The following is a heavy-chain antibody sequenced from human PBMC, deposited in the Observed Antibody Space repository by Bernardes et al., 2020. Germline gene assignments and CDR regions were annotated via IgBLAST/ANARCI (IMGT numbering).Heavy chain of an antibody. CDR2: ISYDGSNK. J-gene: IGHJ4*02. CDR1: GFTFSSYG. Sequence: GGSLRLSCAASGFTFSSYGMHWVRQAPGKGLEWVAVISYDGSNKYYADSVKGRFTISRDNSKNTLYLQMNSLRAEDTAVYYCAKDSFIAAALDYWGQGTLVTVSS. V-gene: IGHV3-30*18. D-gene: IGHD6-13*01. CDR3: AKDSFIAAALDY.